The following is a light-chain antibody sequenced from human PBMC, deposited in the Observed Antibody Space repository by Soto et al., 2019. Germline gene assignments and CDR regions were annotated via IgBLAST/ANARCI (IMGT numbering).Light chain of an antibody. V-gene: IGKV1-5*01. Sequence: DIQMTQSPSTLSASVGDRITITCRASQSIRDWLAWYQQKPGKAPKLLIYDASTLESGVTSRFSGTGSGTEFTFTISSLQPDDFATYYCQQYHTYTWAFGQGTKVEIK. J-gene: IGKJ1*01. CDR1: QSIRDW. CDR3: QQYHTYTWA. CDR2: DAS.